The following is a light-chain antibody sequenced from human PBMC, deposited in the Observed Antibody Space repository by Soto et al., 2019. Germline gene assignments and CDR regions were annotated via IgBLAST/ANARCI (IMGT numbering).Light chain of an antibody. CDR3: QTWGTGTPWV. Sequence: QLVLTQSPSASASLGASVKLTCTLSSGHSNYAIAWHQQQPEKGPRYLMKLNSDGSHSKGDGIPDRFSGSSSGAERYLTISSLQYEDEADYYCQTWGTGTPWVFGGGTKLTVL. CDR2: LNSDGSH. CDR1: SGHSNYA. V-gene: IGLV4-69*01. J-gene: IGLJ3*02.